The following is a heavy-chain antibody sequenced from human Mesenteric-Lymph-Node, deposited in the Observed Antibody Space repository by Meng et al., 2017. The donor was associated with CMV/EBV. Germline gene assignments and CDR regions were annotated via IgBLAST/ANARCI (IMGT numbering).Heavy chain of an antibody. Sequence: GGSLRLSCTTSGFTFGDYTMSWVRQAPGKGLEWVAFITKKAYGGTTDYAASVEGRFTISRDDSKSIAYLQMNSLKTEDTAVYYCTRGGHDFWIPYRPPAYFFDYWAPGTLVTVSS. J-gene: IGHJ4*02. V-gene: IGHV3-49*04. CDR2: ITKKAYGGTT. CDR1: GFTFGDYT. D-gene: IGHD3-3*01. CDR3: TRGGHDFWIPYRPPAYFFDY.